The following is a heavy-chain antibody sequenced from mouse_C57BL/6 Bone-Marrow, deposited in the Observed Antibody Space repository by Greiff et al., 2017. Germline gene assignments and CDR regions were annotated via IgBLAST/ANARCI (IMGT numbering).Heavy chain of an antibody. Sequence: DVQLVESGAELVRPGASVKLSCTASGFNIKDDYIHWVKQRPEQGLEWIGWIDPEIGDTEYASKFQGKATIPADTSSNTAYLQLSSLTSEDTAVYYCSSFDGNYFDFWGQGTPLTVAS. D-gene: IGHD2-3*01. CDR3: SSFDGNYFDF. J-gene: IGHJ2*01. CDR2: IDPEIGDT. V-gene: IGHV14-4*01. CDR1: GFNIKDDY.